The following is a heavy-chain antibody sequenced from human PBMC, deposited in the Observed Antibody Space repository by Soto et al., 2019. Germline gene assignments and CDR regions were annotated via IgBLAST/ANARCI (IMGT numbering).Heavy chain of an antibody. CDR1: GFTFSSYA. Sequence: EVQLLESGGGLVQPGGSLRLSCAASGFTFSSYAMSWVRQAPGKGLEGVSAISGRGGSTYYADSVKGRFTISRDNSKNTLYLQMNSLRAEDTAVYYCAKMGGITIFGVVIYDYWGQGTLVTVSS. J-gene: IGHJ4*02. CDR2: ISGRGGST. CDR3: AKMGGITIFGVVIYDY. D-gene: IGHD3-3*01. V-gene: IGHV3-23*01.